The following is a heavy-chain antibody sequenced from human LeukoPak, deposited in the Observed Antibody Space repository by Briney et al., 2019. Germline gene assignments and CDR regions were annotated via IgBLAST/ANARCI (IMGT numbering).Heavy chain of an antibody. J-gene: IGHJ2*01. CDR3: APLPSGTRYFDL. Sequence: GGSLRLSCAASGFTLSSYAMSWVRQAPGKGLGWVSGISGSGGSTYYADSVKGRFTISRDNSKNTLYLQMNSLRAEDTAVYYRAPLPSGTRYFDLWGRGTLVTVSS. CDR2: ISGSGGST. V-gene: IGHV3-23*01. CDR1: GFTLSSYA.